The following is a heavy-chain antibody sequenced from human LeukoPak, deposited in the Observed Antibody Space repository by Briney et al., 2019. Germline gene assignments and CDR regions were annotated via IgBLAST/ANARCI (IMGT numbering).Heavy chain of an antibody. CDR2: INPSGGST. D-gene: IGHD3-16*01. Sequence: GASVKVSCKASGYTFTSYYIHWVRQAPGQGLEWMGIINPSGGSTSYAQKFQGRVTMTRDTSTSTVYMELSSLRSEDTAVYYCARDPGGYYFDYWGQGTLVTVSS. CDR1: GYTFTSYY. CDR3: ARDPGGYYFDY. J-gene: IGHJ4*02. V-gene: IGHV1-46*01.